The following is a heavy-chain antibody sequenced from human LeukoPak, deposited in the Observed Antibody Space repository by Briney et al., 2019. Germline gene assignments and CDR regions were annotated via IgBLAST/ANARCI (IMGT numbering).Heavy chain of an antibody. J-gene: IGHJ4*02. CDR3: ARVGVEGARRPYYFDY. CDR2: IIPILGIA. D-gene: IGHD1-26*01. CDR1: GGTFSSYT. Sequence: SVKVSCKASGGTFSSYTIGWVRQAPGQGLEWMGRIIPILGIANYAQKFQGRVTITADKSTSTAYMELSSLRSEDTAVYYCARVGVEGARRPYYFDYWGQGTLVTVSS. V-gene: IGHV1-69*02.